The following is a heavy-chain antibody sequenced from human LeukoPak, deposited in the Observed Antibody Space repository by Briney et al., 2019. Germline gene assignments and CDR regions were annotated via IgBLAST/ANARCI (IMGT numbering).Heavy chain of an antibody. V-gene: IGHV4-34*01. D-gene: IGHD1-26*01. Sequence: SETLSLTCAVYGGSFSGYYWSWIRQPPGKGLEWIGEINHSGSTNYNPSLKSRVTISVDTSKNQFSLKLSSVTAADTAVYYCARGEYSGSTYYFDYWGQGTLVTVSS. CDR3: ARGEYSGSTYYFDY. CDR2: INHSGST. J-gene: IGHJ4*02. CDR1: GGSFSGYY.